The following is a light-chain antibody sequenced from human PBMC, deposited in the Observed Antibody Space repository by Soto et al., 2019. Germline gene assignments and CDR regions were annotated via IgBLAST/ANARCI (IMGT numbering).Light chain of an antibody. V-gene: IGLV1-51*01. CDR1: SSDVGGFNY. CDR3: GTWDSSLGAVV. J-gene: IGLJ2*01. CDR2: DSN. Sequence: QSALTQPASVSGSPGKSITLSCTGTSSDVGGFNYVSWYQQLPGTAPKFLIYDSNKRPSGIPDRCSGSKSGTSATLGITGLQTGDEADYYCGTWDSSLGAVVFGGGTKLTVL.